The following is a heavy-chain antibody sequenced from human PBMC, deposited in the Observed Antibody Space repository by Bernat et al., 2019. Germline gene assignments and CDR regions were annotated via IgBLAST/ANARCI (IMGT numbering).Heavy chain of an antibody. J-gene: IGHJ4*02. D-gene: IGHD6-6*01. CDR3: AQDSSSLAKFDY. CDR1: GYPISSGYY. V-gene: IGHV4-38-2*01. CDR2: IYNSGST. Sequence: QVQLQESGPGLVKPSETLSLTCAVSGYPISSGYYWGWIRQPPGKGLEWIGSIYNSGSTYFNPSLKSRVTITVDTSKNQFSLKLSTVAAADTAVYYRAQDSSSLAKFDYWGQGTLVTVSS.